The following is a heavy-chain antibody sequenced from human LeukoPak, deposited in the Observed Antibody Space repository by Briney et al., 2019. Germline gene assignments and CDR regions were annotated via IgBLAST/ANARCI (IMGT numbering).Heavy chain of an antibody. CDR2: ISYDGSNK. Sequence: GGSLRLSCAASGFTFSSYAMHWVRQAPGKGLEWVAVISYDGSNKYYADSVKGRFTISRDNSKNTLYLQMNSLRAEDTAVYYCAGDSSGPFDYWGQGTLVTVSS. V-gene: IGHV3-30*04. D-gene: IGHD6-19*01. J-gene: IGHJ4*02. CDR3: AGDSSGPFDY. CDR1: GFTFSSYA.